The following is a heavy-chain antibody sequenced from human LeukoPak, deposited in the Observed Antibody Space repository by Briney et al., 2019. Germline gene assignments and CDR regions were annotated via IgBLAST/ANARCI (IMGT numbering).Heavy chain of an antibody. D-gene: IGHD6-13*01. J-gene: IGHJ5*02. CDR1: GFTFSTFA. V-gene: IGHV3-23*01. CDR3: AKDPAGYSSSWPRTNWFDP. CDR2: IFPSGGEI. Sequence: GGSLRLSCAASGFTFSTFAMIWVRQPPGKGLEWVSSIFPSGGEIHYADSVRGRFTISRDNSKSTLSLQMNSLRAEDTAVYYCAKDPAGYSSSWPRTNWFDPWGQGTLVTVSS.